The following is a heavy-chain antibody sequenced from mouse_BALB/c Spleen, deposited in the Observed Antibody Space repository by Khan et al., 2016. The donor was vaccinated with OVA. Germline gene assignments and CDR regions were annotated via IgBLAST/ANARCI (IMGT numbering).Heavy chain of an antibody. CDR2: ISYSGST. CDR1: GYSITSNYA. V-gene: IGHV3-2*02. J-gene: IGHJ4*01. Sequence: EVQLQESGPGLVKPSQSLSLTCTVTGYSITSNYAWNWIRQFPGNKLEWMGYISYSGSTSYNPSLKSRISITRDTSKNQFFLQLSSVTTEDTDTYYCARGNYYGYAMDYWGQGTSVTVSS. D-gene: IGHD1-1*01. CDR3: ARGNYYGYAMDY.